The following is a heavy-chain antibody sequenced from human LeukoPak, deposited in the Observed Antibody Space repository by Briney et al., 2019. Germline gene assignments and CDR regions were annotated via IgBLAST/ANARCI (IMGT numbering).Heavy chain of an antibody. Sequence: GGSLRLSCAASGFTFSSYSMNWVRQAPGKGLEWVSSISSSSSYIYYADSVKGRFTISRDNAKNTLYLQMNSLRAEETAVYYCASLMVLDYDYWRQGTLVTVSS. CDR3: ASLMVLDYDY. V-gene: IGHV3-21*01. D-gene: IGHD3-10*01. CDR1: GFTFSSYS. J-gene: IGHJ4*02. CDR2: ISSSSSYI.